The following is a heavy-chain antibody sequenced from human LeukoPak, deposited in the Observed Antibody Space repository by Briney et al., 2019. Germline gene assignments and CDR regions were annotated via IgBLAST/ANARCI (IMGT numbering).Heavy chain of an antibody. CDR1: GGSIISYY. CDR3: ARDRGRSLKD. CDR2: IYSGGST. Sequence: PSETLSLTCTVSGGSIISYYWSWIRQPAGKGLEWIGRIYSGGSTNYNPSLKSRVTMSVDTSKNQFSLKLTSVTAADTAVYYCARDRGRSLKDWGQGTLVTVSS. J-gene: IGHJ4*02. D-gene: IGHD2-15*01. V-gene: IGHV4-4*07.